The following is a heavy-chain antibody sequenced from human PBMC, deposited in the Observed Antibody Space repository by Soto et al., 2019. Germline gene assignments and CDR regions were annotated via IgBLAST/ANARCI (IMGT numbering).Heavy chain of an antibody. CDR1: GYSFAGYW. J-gene: IGHJ4*02. CDR3: ARPPLPGYSIHFDS. Sequence: GESLKISCKGSGYSFAGYWITWVRQKPGKGLEWMGIVYPRDSDTRYSPSFQGQVTISADRSTGTAFLQWRSLKASDTALYYCARPPLPGYSIHFDSWGQGTLVTV. D-gene: IGHD2-15*01. V-gene: IGHV5-51*01. CDR2: VYPRDSDT.